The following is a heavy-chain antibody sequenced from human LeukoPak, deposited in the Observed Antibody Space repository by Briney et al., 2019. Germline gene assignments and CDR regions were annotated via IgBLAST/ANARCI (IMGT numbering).Heavy chain of an antibody. CDR3: ATDRGCSSTSCYNWFDP. CDR2: FDPEDGET. CDR1: GYTLTELS. V-gene: IGHV1-24*01. Sequence: ASVKLSCKVSGYTLTELSMHWVRQAPGKGLEWMGGFDPEDGETIYAQKFQGRVTMTEDTSTDTAYMELSSLRSEDTAVYYCATDRGCSSTSCYNWFDPWGQGTLVTVSS. D-gene: IGHD2-2*01. J-gene: IGHJ5*02.